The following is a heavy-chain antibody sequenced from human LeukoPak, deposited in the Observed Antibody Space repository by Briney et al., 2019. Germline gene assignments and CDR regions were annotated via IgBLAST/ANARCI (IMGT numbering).Heavy chain of an antibody. J-gene: IGHJ4*02. D-gene: IGHD1-1*01. CDR2: ISRSGSTK. V-gene: IGHV3-11*01. Sequence: GGSLRLSCAASGFTFSDYNMRWIRQAPGKGLEWVSSISRSGSTKYYADPVKGRFTISRDSSKNTLYLQMNSLTAEDTAIYYCAKATGTLSNWGQGTLVTVSS. CDR3: AKATGTLSN. CDR1: GFTFSDYN.